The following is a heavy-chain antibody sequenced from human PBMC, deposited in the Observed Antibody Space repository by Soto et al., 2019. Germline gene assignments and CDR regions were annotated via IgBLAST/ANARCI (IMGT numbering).Heavy chain of an antibody. V-gene: IGHV4-59*01. J-gene: IGHJ4*02. CDR3: ARSIATPGTNMDL. D-gene: IGHD6-13*01. CDR2: VDFSGSD. Sequence: SETLSLTCNVSNESINGYYWSWIRQPPGKGLEWIGYVDFSGSDNYNTSLKSRVTISINTSKKQLSLKLSSVTAADTAVYYCARSIATPGTNMDLWGQGTLVTVSS. CDR1: NESINGYY.